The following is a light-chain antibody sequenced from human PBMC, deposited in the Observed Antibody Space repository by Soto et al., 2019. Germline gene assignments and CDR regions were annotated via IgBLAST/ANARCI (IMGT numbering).Light chain of an antibody. J-gene: IGLJ2*01. V-gene: IGLV1-40*01. CDR1: HSNLGRGSD. Sequence: QSVLTQPPSVSGAPGQRVTISCTGSHSNLGRGSDVQWYQHLPGTAPELLIYGNTNRPSGVPARFSGSKSGTSASLVIAGLQAEDESFYFCQSYDTYLSASVVGGGTKLTVL. CDR2: GNT. CDR3: QSYDTYLSASV.